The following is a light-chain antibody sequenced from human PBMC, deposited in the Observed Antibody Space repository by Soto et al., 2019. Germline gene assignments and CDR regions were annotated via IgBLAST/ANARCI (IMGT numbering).Light chain of an antibody. CDR2: KAS. CDR1: QSISSW. CDR3: QQYSSYSS. V-gene: IGKV1-5*03. J-gene: IGKJ1*01. Sequence: DIQMTQSPSTLSASVGDRVTITCRASQSISSWLAWYQQKPGKAPKLLIYKASSLETGVPSRFSGSGSGTKFTLTISSLQPDDFATYYCQQYSSYSSFGQGTKVDIK.